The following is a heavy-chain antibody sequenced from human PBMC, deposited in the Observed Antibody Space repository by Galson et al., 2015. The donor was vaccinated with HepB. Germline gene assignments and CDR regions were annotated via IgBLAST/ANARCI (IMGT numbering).Heavy chain of an antibody. Sequence: LRLSCAASGFTLSSYSMNWVRQAPGRGLEWVSYISSSGSSKTYADSVEGRFTISRDNVKNLLYLQMNSLRAEDTALYYCARRGGRRDEDNWGQGTLVTVSS. CDR3: ARRGGRRDEDN. V-gene: IGHV3-48*01. D-gene: IGHD5-24*01. J-gene: IGHJ4*02. CDR2: ISSSGSSK. CDR1: GFTLSSYS.